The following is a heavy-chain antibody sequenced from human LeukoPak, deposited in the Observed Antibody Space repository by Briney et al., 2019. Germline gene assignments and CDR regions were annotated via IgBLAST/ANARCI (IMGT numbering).Heavy chain of an antibody. V-gene: IGHV3-7*01. CDR2: IKQDGNEK. D-gene: IGHD1-26*01. J-gene: IGHJ4*02. Sequence: GGSLRLSCAASGFTFSAYWMTWVRQAPGKGLGWVAIIKQDGNEKYYVDSVKGRFAISRDNAKSSLFLQLAGLRAEDTAVYYCARGRDSGRYFDYWGQGTLVTVSS. CDR3: ARGRDSGRYFDY. CDR1: GFTFSAYW.